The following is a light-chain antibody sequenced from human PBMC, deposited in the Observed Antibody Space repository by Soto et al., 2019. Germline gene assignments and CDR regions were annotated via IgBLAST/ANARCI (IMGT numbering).Light chain of an antibody. V-gene: IGKV1-5*01. CDR1: QSISGW. J-gene: IGKJ1*01. CDR3: QQYNSYLWT. Sequence: DIQMTHSPSTLSASVGDRVTITCRASQSISGWLAWYQQKPGKAPNLLIYDASTLQSGVPSMFSGSGSGTEFTLTISSLQPDDSATYYCQQYNSYLWTFGQGTKVDIK. CDR2: DAS.